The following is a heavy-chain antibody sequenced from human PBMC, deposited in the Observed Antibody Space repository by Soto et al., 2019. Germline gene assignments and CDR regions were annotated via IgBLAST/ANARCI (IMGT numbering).Heavy chain of an antibody. Sequence: PSETLSLTCAVYGGSFSGYYWSWIRQPPGKGLEWIGEINHSGSTNYNPSLKSRVTISVDTSKNQCSLKLSSVTAADTAVYYCARVILSIDPEYIWAVSYMDVWGKGTTVTVSS. CDR3: ARVILSIDPEYIWAVSYMDV. D-gene: IGHD3-16*01. CDR2: INHSGST. J-gene: IGHJ6*03. V-gene: IGHV4-34*01. CDR1: GGSFSGYY.